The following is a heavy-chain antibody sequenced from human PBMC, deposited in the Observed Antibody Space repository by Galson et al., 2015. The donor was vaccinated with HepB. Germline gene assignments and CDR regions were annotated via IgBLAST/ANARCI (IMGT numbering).Heavy chain of an antibody. CDR3: AKDPIAAAGTDPNWFDP. V-gene: IGHV3-23*01. Sequence: SLRLSCAASGFTFSSYAMSWVRQAPGKGLEWVSAIGGSGGSTYYADSVKGRFTISRDNSKNTLYLQMNSLRAEDTAVYYCAKDPIAAAGTDPNWFDPWGQGTLVTVSS. CDR1: GFTFSSYA. CDR2: IGGSGGST. J-gene: IGHJ5*02. D-gene: IGHD6-13*01.